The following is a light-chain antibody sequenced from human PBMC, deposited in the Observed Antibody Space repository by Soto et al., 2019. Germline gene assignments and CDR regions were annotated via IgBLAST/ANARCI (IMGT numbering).Light chain of an antibody. Sequence: EIVMTQSPATLSMSPGERATLSCRASESVSSNLAWYQQKPGQAPRLLIYGASTGATGIPARFSGSGSGTEFTLTISRLQSEDFAVYYCQQYNNWPQAFGQGTKVEIK. CDR2: GAS. CDR3: QQYNNWPQA. CDR1: ESVSSN. J-gene: IGKJ1*01. V-gene: IGKV3-15*01.